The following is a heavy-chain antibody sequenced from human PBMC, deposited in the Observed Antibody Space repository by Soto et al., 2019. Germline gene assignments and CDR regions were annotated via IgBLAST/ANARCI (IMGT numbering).Heavy chain of an antibody. Sequence: TSETLSLTCAVYGGSFSGYYWSWIRQPPGKGLEWIGEINHSGSTNYNPSLKSRVTISVDTSKNQFSLKLSSVTAADTAVYYCARVPVDTAMVTADYWGQGTLVTVSS. CDR2: INHSGST. CDR1: GGSFSGYY. V-gene: IGHV4-34*01. J-gene: IGHJ4*02. CDR3: ARVPVDTAMVTADY. D-gene: IGHD5-18*01.